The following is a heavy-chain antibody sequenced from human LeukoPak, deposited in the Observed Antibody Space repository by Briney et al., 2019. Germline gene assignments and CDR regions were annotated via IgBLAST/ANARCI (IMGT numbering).Heavy chain of an antibody. D-gene: IGHD3-22*01. J-gene: IGHJ4*02. CDR2: INPNSGGT. V-gene: IGHV1-2*02. Sequence: ASVKVSCKASGYTLTGYYLHWVRQAPGQGLEWMGWINPNSGGTNYAQKVQGRVTMTRDTSITTAYMELSRLRSDDTAVYYCARGHGSSGYYSGYWGQGTLVTVSS. CDR1: GYTLTGYY. CDR3: ARGHGSSGYYSGY.